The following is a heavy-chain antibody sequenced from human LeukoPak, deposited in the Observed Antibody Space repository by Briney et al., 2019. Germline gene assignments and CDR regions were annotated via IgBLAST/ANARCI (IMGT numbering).Heavy chain of an antibody. V-gene: IGHV1-18*01. J-gene: IGHJ4*01. CDR2: ISAFNANA. Sequence: ASVKVSCKASGYTFTSYGLSWVRQAPGQGLERMGWISAFNANANYAQKFQGRVTMTTDTSTSTNYMELRSLRSDDTAVYYCAWNRGNSAYEGESFDYLGHGTLVTVSS. D-gene: IGHD5-12*01. CDR3: AWNRGNSAYEGESFDY. CDR1: GYTFTSYG.